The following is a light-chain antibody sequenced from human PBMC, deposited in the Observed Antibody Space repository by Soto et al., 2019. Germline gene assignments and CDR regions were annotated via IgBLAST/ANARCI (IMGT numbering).Light chain of an antibody. V-gene: IGKV3-20*01. J-gene: IGKJ2*01. Sequence: DIVLTQSPGTLSLSPGERATLSCRDSESVSSTYLAWYQQKPGQAPSLLIYGASSRPTDIPDRFSGSGSGTDFSLTISRLEPEDFAVYYCQQYGGSPQTFGQGTKVDIK. CDR3: QQYGGSPQT. CDR2: GAS. CDR1: ESVSSTY.